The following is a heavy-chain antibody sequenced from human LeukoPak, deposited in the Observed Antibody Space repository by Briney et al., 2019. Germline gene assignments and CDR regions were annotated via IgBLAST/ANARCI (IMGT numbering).Heavy chain of an antibody. J-gene: IGHJ4*02. CDR3: ARDLLEWYFDY. V-gene: IGHV3-66*01. Sequence: GGSVRLSCAASGLTVSSTYMSWVRQTPGKGLEWVSVIYSGGSTYYADSVKGRFTISRDNSKNTLYLQMNSLRAEDTAVYYCARDLLEWYFDYWGQGTLVPVSS. CDR1: GLTVSSTY. D-gene: IGHD3-3*01. CDR2: IYSGGST.